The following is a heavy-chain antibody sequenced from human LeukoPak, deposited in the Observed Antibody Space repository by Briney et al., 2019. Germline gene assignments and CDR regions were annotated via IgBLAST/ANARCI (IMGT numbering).Heavy chain of an antibody. CDR2: IWYDGSDK. D-gene: IGHD6-19*01. CDR3: ARDYMAGTTRGHFDY. V-gene: IGHV3-33*01. J-gene: IGHJ4*02. Sequence: PGRSLRLACAASGFTFSSYGMHWVRQSPGTGLEWVAVIWYDGSDKYYADSVKGRFTISRDNSKNTLNLQMNSLRAEDTAVHYCARDYMAGTTRGHFDYWGQGTLVTVSS. CDR1: GFTFSSYG.